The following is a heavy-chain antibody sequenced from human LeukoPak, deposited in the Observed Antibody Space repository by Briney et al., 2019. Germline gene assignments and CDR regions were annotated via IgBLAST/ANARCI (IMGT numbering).Heavy chain of an antibody. J-gene: IGHJ4*02. CDR3: ARDVGAAAAGELFDY. V-gene: IGHV3-74*01. Sequence: PGGSLRLSCAASGFTFSNYWMHWVRQAPGKGLVWVSRINSDGINTSYADSVKGRFTISRDNAKNSLYLQMNSLRAEDTAVYYCARDVGAAAAGELFDYWGQGTLVTVSS. CDR2: INSDGINT. CDR1: GFTFSNYW. D-gene: IGHD6-13*01.